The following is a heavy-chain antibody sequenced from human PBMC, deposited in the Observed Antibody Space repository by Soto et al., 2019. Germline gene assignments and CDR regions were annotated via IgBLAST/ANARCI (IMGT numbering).Heavy chain of an antibody. CDR2: ISYDGSNK. CDR1: GFTFSSYG. CDR3: AKGSGGYYGMDV. J-gene: IGHJ6*02. D-gene: IGHD3-10*01. Sequence: GGSLRLSCAASGFTFSSYGMHWVRQAPGKGLEWVAVISYDGSNKYYADSVKGRFTISRDNSKNTLYLQMNSLRAEDTAVYYCAKGSGGYYGMDVWGQGTTVTVSS. V-gene: IGHV3-30*18.